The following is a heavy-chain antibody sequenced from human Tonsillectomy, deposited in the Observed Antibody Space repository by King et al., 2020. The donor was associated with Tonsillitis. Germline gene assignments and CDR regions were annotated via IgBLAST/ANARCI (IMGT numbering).Heavy chain of an antibody. CDR2: INPKNGGT. CDR3: ARDFPTAGGTYDY. J-gene: IGHJ4*02. Sequence: QLVQSGAEMKKPGASVKVSCKASGYTFMGYYMHWVRQAPGQGLEWMGWINPKNGGTNYAQKFQGRVTLSMDTSISTAHMELSSLRSDDTAVYYCARDFPTAGGTYDYWGQGTLVTVSS. V-gene: IGHV1-2*02. D-gene: IGHD1-26*01. CDR1: GYTFMGYY.